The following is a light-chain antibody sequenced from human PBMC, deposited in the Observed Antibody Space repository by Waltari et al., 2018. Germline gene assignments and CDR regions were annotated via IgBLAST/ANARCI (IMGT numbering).Light chain of an antibody. CDR1: QSISTH. V-gene: IGKV1-39*01. CDR2: AAS. CDR3: QQSYNTPRT. J-gene: IGKJ3*01. Sequence: DIQMTQSPSSLSASVGDRVSITCRAGQSISTHLNWYQQKPVKAPKILIYAASNLQSGVPSRFSGRGSETDFTLTISSLQPEDFAVYYCQQSYNTPRTFGPGTKVDIK.